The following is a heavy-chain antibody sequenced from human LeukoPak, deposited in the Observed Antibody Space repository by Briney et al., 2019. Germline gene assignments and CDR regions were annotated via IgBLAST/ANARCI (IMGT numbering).Heavy chain of an antibody. Sequence: GGSLRLSCAASGFTFNAFAMRWVRQLPGEGLEWVSGINGNSAAIGYAASVKGRFTISKDNAKNSLYLQMNSLRPEDMGLYYCAEDIGPQVGIDWYFDLWGRGTLVTVSS. D-gene: IGHD2-21*01. CDR2: INGNSAAI. V-gene: IGHV3-9*03. CDR3: AEDIGPQVGIDWYFDL. J-gene: IGHJ2*01. CDR1: GFTFNAFA.